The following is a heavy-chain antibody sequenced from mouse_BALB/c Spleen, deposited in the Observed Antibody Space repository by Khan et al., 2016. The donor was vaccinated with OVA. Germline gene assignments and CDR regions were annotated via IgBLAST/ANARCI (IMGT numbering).Heavy chain of an antibody. D-gene: IGHD2-4*01. J-gene: IGHJ2*01. CDR3: ARGNYDGYYIDY. CDR2: INYSGVT. V-gene: IGHV3-2*02. Sequence: EVQLQESGPGLVKPSQSLSLTCTVTGYSITSGYAWNWIRQFPGNKLEWMGYINYSGVTSYTPSLKSRISITRGTSKNQFFLQLNSVTTEDTATYDCARGNYDGYYIDYWGQGTTLTVSS. CDR1: GYSITSGYA.